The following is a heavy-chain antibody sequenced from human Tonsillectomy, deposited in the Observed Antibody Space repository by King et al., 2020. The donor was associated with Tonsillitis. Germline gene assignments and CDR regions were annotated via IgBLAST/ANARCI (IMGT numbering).Heavy chain of an antibody. CDR2: SYYSGST. CDR1: GGSISSSSYY. Sequence: QLQESGPGLVKPSETLSLTCTVSGGSISSSSYYWGWIRQPPGKGLEWIGSSYYSGSTSYNPSLKSRVTISVDTSKNQFSLKLSSVTAADTAVYYCANHLGYSSGWYFDYWGQGTLVTVSS. V-gene: IGHV4-39*01. CDR3: ANHLGYSSGWYFDY. J-gene: IGHJ4*02. D-gene: IGHD6-19*01.